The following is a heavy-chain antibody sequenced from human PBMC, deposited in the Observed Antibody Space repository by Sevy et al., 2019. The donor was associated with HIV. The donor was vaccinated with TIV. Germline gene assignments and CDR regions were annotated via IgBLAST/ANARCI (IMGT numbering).Heavy chain of an antibody. Sequence: ASVKVSCKASGGTFSSYAISWVRQAPGQGLEWMGGIIPIFGTANYAQKSQGRVTITADKSTSTAYMELSSLRSEDTAVYYCASGGDYYYYMDVWGKGTTVTVSS. V-gene: IGHV1-69*06. CDR2: IIPIFGTA. D-gene: IGHD2-21*01. J-gene: IGHJ6*03. CDR1: GGTFSSYA. CDR3: ASGGDYYYYMDV.